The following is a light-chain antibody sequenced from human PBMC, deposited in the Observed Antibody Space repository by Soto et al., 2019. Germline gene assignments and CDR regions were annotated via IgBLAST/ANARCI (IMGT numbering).Light chain of an antibody. CDR1: QSVGSL. CDR3: QQYYQWPIT. J-gene: IGKJ5*01. V-gene: IGKV3-15*01. Sequence: ETVLTQSPGTLSVSPGEGATLSCRASQSVGSLLAWYQQKPGQAPRLLIYRASIRAAGLPDKFSGSGSGTEFTLTISSLQSEDFGVYYCQQYYQWPITFGQGTRLEIK. CDR2: RAS.